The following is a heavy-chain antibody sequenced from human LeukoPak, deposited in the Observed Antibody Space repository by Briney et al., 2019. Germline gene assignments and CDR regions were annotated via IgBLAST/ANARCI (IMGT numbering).Heavy chain of an antibody. CDR2: ITDSGDGT. V-gene: IGHV3-23*01. J-gene: IGHJ4*02. CDR3: ALDCPVLTR. CDR1: GFTFNSRA. D-gene: IGHD1-14*01. Sequence: GGSLRLSCAASGFTFNSRAMSWVRQAPGKGLEWVSAITDSGDGTYHADSVKGRFTISRDDSKNTLYLQMNTLRAEDTAIYYCALDCPVLTRWGQGTLVTVSS.